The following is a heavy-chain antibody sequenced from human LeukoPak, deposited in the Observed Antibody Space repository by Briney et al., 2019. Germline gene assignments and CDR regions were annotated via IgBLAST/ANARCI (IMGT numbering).Heavy chain of an antibody. Sequence: GGSLRLSCAASGFNFSSYEMNWVRQAPGKGLEWVSYISSSGSTIYYADSVKGRFTISRDNAKNSLYLQMNSLRAEDTAVYYCARDGSGIGNYFDYWGQGTLVTVSS. CDR2: ISSSGSTI. CDR3: ARDGSGIGNYFDY. D-gene: IGHD3-10*01. J-gene: IGHJ4*02. V-gene: IGHV3-48*03. CDR1: GFNFSSYE.